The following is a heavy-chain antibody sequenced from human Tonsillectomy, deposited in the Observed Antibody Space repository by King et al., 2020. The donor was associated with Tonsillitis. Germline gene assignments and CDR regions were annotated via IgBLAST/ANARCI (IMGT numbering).Heavy chain of an antibody. D-gene: IGHD3-22*01. CDR1: EFTFSSYE. V-gene: IGHV3-48*03. CDR2: ISSSGSTI. CDR3: ARDVGPYYYVSSAPSAAFDI. J-gene: IGHJ3*02. Sequence: VQLVESGGGLVQPGGSLRLSCAASEFTFSSYEMNWVRQAPGKGLEWVSYISSSGSTIYYADSVKGRFTISRDNAKNSLYLQMNSLRAEDTAFYYCARDVGPYYYVSSAPSAAFDIWGQGTMVTVSS.